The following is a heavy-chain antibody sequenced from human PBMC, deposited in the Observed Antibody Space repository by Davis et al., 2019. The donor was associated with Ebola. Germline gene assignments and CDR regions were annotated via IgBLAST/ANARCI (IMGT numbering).Heavy chain of an antibody. D-gene: IGHD3-22*01. CDR1: GYTFTSYY. J-gene: IGHJ4*02. CDR3: AKDSYYYDSSGFWGGDY. Sequence: AASVKVSCKASGYTFTSYYMHWVRQAPGQGLEWMGIINPSGGSTSYAQKFQGRVTMTRDTSKNQFSLKLSSVTAADTAVYYCAKDSYYYDSSGFWGGDYWGQGTLVTVSS. CDR2: INPSGGST. V-gene: IGHV1-46*01.